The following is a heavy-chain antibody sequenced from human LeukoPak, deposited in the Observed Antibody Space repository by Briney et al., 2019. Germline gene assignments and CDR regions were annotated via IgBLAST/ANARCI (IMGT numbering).Heavy chain of an antibody. V-gene: IGHV1-69*05. J-gene: IGHJ3*02. CDR2: IIPIFGTA. Sequence: GASVKVSCKASGGTFSSYAISWVRQAPGQGLEWMGRIIPIFGTANYAQKFQGRVTITTDESTSTAYMELSSLRAEDTAVYYCAKQGRIAASKAYVDDAFDIWGQGTMVTVSS. CDR3: AKQGRIAASKAYVDDAFDI. D-gene: IGHD6-25*01. CDR1: GGTFSSYA.